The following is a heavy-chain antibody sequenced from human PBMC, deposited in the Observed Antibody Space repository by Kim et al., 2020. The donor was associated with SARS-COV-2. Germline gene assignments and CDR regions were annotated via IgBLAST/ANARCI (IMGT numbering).Heavy chain of an antibody. CDR3: MKGGWGWIWDH. D-gene: IGHD2-21*01. CDR2: IDGSDGTT. CDR1: GFTFTGHA. V-gene: IGHV3-23*01. J-gene: IGHJ4*02. Sequence: GGSLRLSCTTSGFTFTGHAMSWVRQAPGKGLEWVSSIDGSDGTTYYVDSVRGRFTISRDDSKNTLYLQMSPLRGDDTAVYYCMKGGWGWIWDHWGQGTLV.